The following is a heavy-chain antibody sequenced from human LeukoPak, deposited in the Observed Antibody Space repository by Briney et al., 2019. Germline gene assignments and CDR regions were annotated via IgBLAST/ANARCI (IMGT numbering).Heavy chain of an antibody. J-gene: IGHJ3*02. CDR3: ARDKGTFAFDI. V-gene: IGHV3-53*01. Sequence: GSLRLSCAASGFTVSSNYMSWVRQAPGKGLEWVSVLYSGGSTYYADSVKGRFTISRDNSKNTVYLQMNSPRGEDTAVFYCARDKGTFAFDIWGQGTMVTVSS. CDR2: LYSGGST. CDR1: GFTVSSNY. D-gene: IGHD3-10*01.